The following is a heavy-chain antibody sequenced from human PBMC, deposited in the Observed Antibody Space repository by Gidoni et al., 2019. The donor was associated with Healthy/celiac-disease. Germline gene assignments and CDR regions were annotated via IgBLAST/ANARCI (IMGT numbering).Heavy chain of an antibody. CDR1: Y. CDR2: IYYSVST. J-gene: IGHJ4*02. D-gene: IGHD6-13*01. V-gene: IGHV4-31*02. Sequence: YWSWIRQHPGKGLEWSGYIYYSVSTYYNPSLKSRVTISVDTSKNQFSLKLSSVTAADTAVYYCARVPRIAAAGNPHFDYWGQGTLVTVSS. CDR3: ARVPRIAAAGNPHFDY.